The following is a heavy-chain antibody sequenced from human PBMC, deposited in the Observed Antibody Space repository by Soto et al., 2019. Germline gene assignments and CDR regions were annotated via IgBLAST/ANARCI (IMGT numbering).Heavy chain of an antibody. V-gene: IGHV4-39*01. CDR3: ARVSTNGYCSGGSCYSKAEYFQH. Sequence: PSETLSLTCTVSGGSISSSSYYWGWIRQPPGKGLEWIGSIYYSGSTYYNPSLKSRVTISVDTSKNQFSLKLSSVTAADTAVYYCARVSTNGYCSGGSCYSKAEYFQHWGQGTLVTVSS. CDR1: GGSISSSSYY. D-gene: IGHD2-15*01. CDR2: IYYSGST. J-gene: IGHJ1*01.